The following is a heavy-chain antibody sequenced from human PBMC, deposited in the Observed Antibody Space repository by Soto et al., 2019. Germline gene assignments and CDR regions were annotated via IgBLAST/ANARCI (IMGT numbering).Heavy chain of an antibody. V-gene: IGHV1-8*01. CDR3: AREETVRGVIDYYYGMDV. J-gene: IGHJ6*02. CDR1: GYTFTSYD. CDR2: MNPNSGNT. Sequence: ASVKVSCKASGYTFTSYDINWVRQATGQGLEWMGWMNPNSGNTGYAQKFQGRVTMTRNTSISTAYMELSSLRSEDTAVYYCAREETVRGVIDYYYGMDVWGQGTTVTVSS. D-gene: IGHD3-10*01.